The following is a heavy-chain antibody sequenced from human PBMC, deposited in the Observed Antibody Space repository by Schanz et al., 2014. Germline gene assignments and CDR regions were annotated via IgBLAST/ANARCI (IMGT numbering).Heavy chain of an antibody. Sequence: QVHLVQSGAEVKKPGASVKVSCKASGYNITSNDVTWVRQATGQGLEWMGWMNPNSGNTGYAQKFQVRVTMTRNTSISTAYMELSSLRSEDTAVYYCARLGTGMAVAGSVIDSYYYYMDVWGEGTTVTVSS. D-gene: IGHD6-19*01. V-gene: IGHV1-8*01. CDR1: GYNITSND. CDR2: MNPNSGNT. CDR3: ARLGTGMAVAGSVIDSYYYYMDV. J-gene: IGHJ6*03.